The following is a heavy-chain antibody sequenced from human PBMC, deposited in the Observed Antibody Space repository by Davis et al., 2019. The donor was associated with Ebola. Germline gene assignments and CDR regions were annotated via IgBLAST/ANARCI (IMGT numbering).Heavy chain of an antibody. CDR1: GFVFSNYV. D-gene: IGHD5-24*01. CDR2: IYRDERT. Sequence: PGGSLRLSCAASGFVFSNYVMSWVRQAPGKGLEWVSVIYRDERTYYADSVKGRFTVSRDNSENMLYLQMSTLRADDTAVYYCAKTVGWLQQTGEEYFQNWGQGTLVTVSS. CDR3: AKTVGWLQQTGEEYFQN. J-gene: IGHJ1*01. V-gene: IGHV3-53*01.